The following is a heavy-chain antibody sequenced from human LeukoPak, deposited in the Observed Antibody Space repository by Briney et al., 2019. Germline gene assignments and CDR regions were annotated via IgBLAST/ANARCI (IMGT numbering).Heavy chain of an antibody. V-gene: IGHV1-18*01. CDR1: GYTFTSYG. Sequence: ASVKVSCKASGYTFTSYGIIWVRQAPGQGLEWMAWISAYNGNINYAQKLQGRVTLTTDTSTSTAYMELRSLRSDDTAIYYCARGSGMVTFGGAPDYWGQGTLVTVSS. D-gene: IGHD3-16*01. CDR2: ISAYNGNI. CDR3: ARGSGMVTFGGAPDY. J-gene: IGHJ4*02.